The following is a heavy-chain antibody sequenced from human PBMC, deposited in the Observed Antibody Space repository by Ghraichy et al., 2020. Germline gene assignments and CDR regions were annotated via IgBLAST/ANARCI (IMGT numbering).Heavy chain of an antibody. CDR1: GFTFDDYA. V-gene: IGHV3-9*01. D-gene: IGHD1-26*01. J-gene: IGHJ4*02. Sequence: GGSLRLSCAASGFTFDDYAMHWVRQAPGKGLEWVSGISWNSGSIGYADSVKGRFTISRDNAKNSLYLQMNSLRAEDTALYYCAKDRGGSYYGPLGYWGQGTLVTVAS. CDR3: AKDRGGSYYGPLGY. CDR2: ISWNSGSI.